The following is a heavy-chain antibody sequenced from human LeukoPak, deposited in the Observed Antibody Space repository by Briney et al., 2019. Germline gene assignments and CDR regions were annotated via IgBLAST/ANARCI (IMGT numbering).Heavy chain of an antibody. D-gene: IGHD6-19*01. CDR3: ARDYEVAVAGGFDY. CDR2: INPNSGGT. CDR1: GYTFTGYY. V-gene: IGHV1-2*02. Sequence: ASVKVSCKASGYTFTGYYVYWVRQAPGQGLEWMGWINPNSGGTNYAQKFQGRVTMTRDTSISTAHMELSRLRSDDTAVYYCARDYEVAVAGGFDYWGQGTLVTVSS. J-gene: IGHJ4*02.